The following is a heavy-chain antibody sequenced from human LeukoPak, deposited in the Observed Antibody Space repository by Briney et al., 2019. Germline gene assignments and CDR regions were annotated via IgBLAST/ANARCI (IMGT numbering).Heavy chain of an antibody. CDR2: IYYSGTT. CDR3: ARRYFGSHNWFDP. V-gene: IGHV4-30-4*02. D-gene: IGHD3-9*01. CDR1: GGSINSGDYY. J-gene: IGHJ5*02. Sequence: SETLSLTCTVSGGSINSGDYYWTWIRQPPGKGPEWVGFIYYSGTTYYNPSLKSRVSISVDTSKNQFSLKMTSVTAADTAVYYCARRYFGSHNWFDPWGQGTLVPVSS.